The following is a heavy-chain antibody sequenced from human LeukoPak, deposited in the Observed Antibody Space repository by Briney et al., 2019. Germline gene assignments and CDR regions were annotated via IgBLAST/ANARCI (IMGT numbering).Heavy chain of an antibody. CDR1: GYTFTGYY. V-gene: IGHV1-2*02. D-gene: IGHD6-6*01. J-gene: IGHJ4*02. Sequence: ASVTVSCKASGYTFTGYYMHWVRQAPGQGLEWMGWINPNSGGTNYAQNQGRVTMTRDTSISTAYMDLSRLRSDDTALYFCARGTRWQLVDYWGQGTLVTVSS. CDR3: ARGTRWQLVDY. CDR2: INPNSGGT.